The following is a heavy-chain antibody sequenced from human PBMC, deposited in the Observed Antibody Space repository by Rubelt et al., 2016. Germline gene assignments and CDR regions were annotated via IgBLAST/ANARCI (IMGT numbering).Heavy chain of an antibody. D-gene: IGHD4-11*01. CDR1: GFTFSTYA. Sequence: SLRLSCAASGFTFSTYAMGWVRQAPGKGLAWVSAISGSGGSIYYADSVKGRFTISRDNAKNSLYLQMDNLRAEDTAVYYCARGYLSNSFDYWGQGTLVTVSS. V-gene: IGHV3-23*01. CDR3: ARGYLSNSFDY. CDR2: ISGSGGSI. J-gene: IGHJ4*02.